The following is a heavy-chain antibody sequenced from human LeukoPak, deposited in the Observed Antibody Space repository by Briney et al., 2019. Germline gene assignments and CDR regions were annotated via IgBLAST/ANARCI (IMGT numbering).Heavy chain of an antibody. Sequence: GGSLRLSCAASGFTFSSYTMNWVRQAPGKGLEWVSSISSSSNSIYYADSLKGRFTISRDNAKNSLYLQMNSLRAEDTAVYYCGREWHAPFDYWGQGSLVTVSS. V-gene: IGHV3-21*01. J-gene: IGHJ4*02. CDR2: ISSSSNSI. CDR3: GREWHAPFDY. CDR1: GFTFSSYT. D-gene: IGHD5-12*01.